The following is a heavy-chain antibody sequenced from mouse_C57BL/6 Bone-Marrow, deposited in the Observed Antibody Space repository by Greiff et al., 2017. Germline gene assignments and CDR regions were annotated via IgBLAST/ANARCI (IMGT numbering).Heavy chain of an antibody. CDR3: ARQLWLPAFAY. J-gene: IGHJ3*01. V-gene: IGHV1-81*01. CDR1: GYAFTSYG. CDR2: IYPRSGDT. Sequence: QVQLQQSGAELVRPGASVKLSCKASGYAFTSYGISWVKQRTGQGLEWIGEIYPRSGDTYYNEKFKGKATLTADKSSSTAYMELRSLTSEDSAVYFCARQLWLPAFAYWGQGTLLTVSA. D-gene: IGHD3-1*01.